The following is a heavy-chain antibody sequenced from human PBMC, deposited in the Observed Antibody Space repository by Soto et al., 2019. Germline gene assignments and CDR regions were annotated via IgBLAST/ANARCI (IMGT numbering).Heavy chain of an antibody. CDR1: GGTFSSHS. D-gene: IGHD2-2*01. CDR2: IIPIFGTE. J-gene: IGHJ6*02. CDR3: STSVYCSTTRCYYYYGLDV. Sequence: QVQLVQSGAEVKKPGSSVKVSCKVSGGTFSSHSINWVRQAPGQGPEWMGGIIPIFGTENYAQKFQGRVTITADESTSTAYMELSSLTPEDTALYYCSTSVYCSTTRCYYYYGLDVWGHGTTFIVFS. V-gene: IGHV1-69*01.